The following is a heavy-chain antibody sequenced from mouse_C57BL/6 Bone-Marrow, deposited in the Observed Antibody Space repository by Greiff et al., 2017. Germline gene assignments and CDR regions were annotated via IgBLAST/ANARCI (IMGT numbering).Heavy chain of an antibody. V-gene: IGHV1-26*01. J-gene: IGHJ1*03. CDR1: GYTFTDYY. Sequence: VQLKESGPELVKPGASVKISCKASGYTFTDYYMNWVKQSHGKSLEWIGDINPNNGGTSYNQKFKGKATLTVDKSSSTAYMELRSLTSEDSAVYYCARGGRDLYDGYNWYFDVWGTGTTVTVSS. D-gene: IGHD2-3*01. CDR3: ARGGRDLYDGYNWYFDV. CDR2: INPNNGGT.